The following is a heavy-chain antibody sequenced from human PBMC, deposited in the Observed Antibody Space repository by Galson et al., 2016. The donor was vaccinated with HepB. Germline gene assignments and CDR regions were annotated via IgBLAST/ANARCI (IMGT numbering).Heavy chain of an antibody. V-gene: IGHV6-1*01. CDR2: TYYRSKWYS. CDR1: GDSVSSKSAA. Sequence: CAISGDSVSSKSAAWNWIRQSPSRGLEWLGRTYYRSKWYSDYAVSLKSRISINPDTSKNQFSLQLNSVTPEDTAVYYCAIDAKSVDSSGSNLDYWGQGTLVTVSS. J-gene: IGHJ4*02. CDR3: AIDAKSVDSSGSNLDY. D-gene: IGHD3-22*01.